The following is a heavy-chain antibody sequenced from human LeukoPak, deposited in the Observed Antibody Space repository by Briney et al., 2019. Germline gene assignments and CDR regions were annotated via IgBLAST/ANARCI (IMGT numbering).Heavy chain of an antibody. CDR1: GGTFSSYA. CDR3: ARSPSLRFLEWFGLPEDYYYYMDV. CDR2: TIPIFGTA. V-gene: IGHV1-69*13. D-gene: IGHD3-3*01. Sequence: SVKVSCKASGGTFSSYAISWVRQAPGQGLEWMGGTIPIFGTANYAQKFQGRVTITADESASTAYMELSSLRSEDTAVYYCARSPSLRFLEWFGLPEDYYYYMDVWGKGTTVTVSS. J-gene: IGHJ6*03.